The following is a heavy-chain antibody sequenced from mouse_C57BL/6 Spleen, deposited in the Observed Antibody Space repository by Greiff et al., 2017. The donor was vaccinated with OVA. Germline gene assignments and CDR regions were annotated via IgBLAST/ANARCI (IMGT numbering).Heavy chain of an antibody. J-gene: IGHJ2*01. Sequence: EVQLQQSGAELVKPGASVKLSCTASGFNIKDYYMHWVKQRTEQGLEWIGRIDPEDGETKYAPKFKGKATITEDTSSNTAYMPISSLTSEDTAVFYCARGLGGSRVFDYWGQGTTLTVSS. V-gene: IGHV14-2*01. CDR3: ARGLGGSRVFDY. CDR1: GFNIKDYY. D-gene: IGHD1-1*01. CDR2: IDPEDGET.